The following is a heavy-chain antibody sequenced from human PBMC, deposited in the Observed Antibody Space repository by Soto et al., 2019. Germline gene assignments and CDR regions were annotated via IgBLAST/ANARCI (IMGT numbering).Heavy chain of an antibody. Sequence: SEALSLTCSVSGVTVSSDAYYWSWIRRPPGKGLEWIGEIDHSGSRNYNPSRKGRATIAVDRSKKQVSRSLSSVPAAGTAVYYCARGFIVVVPAARVNWFDPWGQGTLVTVSS. V-gene: IGHV4-34*01. CDR3: ARGFIVVVPAARVNWFDP. CDR2: IDHSGSR. J-gene: IGHJ5*02. CDR1: GVTVSSDAYY. D-gene: IGHD2-2*01.